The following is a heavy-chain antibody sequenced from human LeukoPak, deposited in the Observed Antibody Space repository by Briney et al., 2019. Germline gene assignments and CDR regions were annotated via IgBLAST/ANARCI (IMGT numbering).Heavy chain of an antibody. CDR3: ARDETNGFDS. Sequence: GGSLRLSCGASGFTFSNYNMNWVRQAPGEGLEWVSSINSRSTYIFYADSVMGRFTSSRDNAKISLFLEMNGLRAEDTAVYCCARDETNGFDSGGQGTLVTVSS. J-gene: IGHJ4*02. V-gene: IGHV3-21*01. CDR1: GFTFSNYN. D-gene: IGHD1-14*01. CDR2: INSRSTYI.